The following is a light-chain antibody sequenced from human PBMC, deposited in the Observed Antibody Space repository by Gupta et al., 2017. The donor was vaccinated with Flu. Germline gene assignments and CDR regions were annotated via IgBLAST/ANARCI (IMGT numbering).Light chain of an antibody. J-gene: IGLJ2*01. CDR2: GVT. CDR1: SSDMGSYNY. Sequence: TSSDMGSYNYVSWYQQHPGKAPKLLIYGVTNRPSGVSNRFSGSKSGDTASLTISVLQAEDEAYYYCSSCTSSTTLVFGGGTKLTVL. CDR3: SSCTSSTTLV. V-gene: IGLV2-14*01.